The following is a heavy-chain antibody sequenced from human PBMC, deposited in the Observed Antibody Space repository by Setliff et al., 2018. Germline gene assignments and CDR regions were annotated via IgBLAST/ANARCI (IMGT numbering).Heavy chain of an antibody. D-gene: IGHD4-17*01. Sequence: SETLSLTCAVYGGSFSDYWWSWIRQLPGKGLEWIAEIHHSGSTNFHPSLKSRVAISVDPSKNQFYLNLRSVTTADTAVYFCARVTKTMVINYWYFDVWGRGTPVTVSS. CDR3: ARVTKTMVINYWYFDV. V-gene: IGHV4-34*01. J-gene: IGHJ2*01. CDR1: GGSFSDYW. CDR2: IHHSGST.